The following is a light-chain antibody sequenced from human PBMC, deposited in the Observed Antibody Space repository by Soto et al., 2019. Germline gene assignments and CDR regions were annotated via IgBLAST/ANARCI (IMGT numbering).Light chain of an antibody. J-gene: IGKJ1*01. Sequence: EIVMAQSPATLSVSPGERATLSCRASQSVSSSYLAWYQQKPGQAPRLLIYDASSRATGIPGRFRGSGSGTEFTLTIASLQSEDFAVYYSQQYYKWPQWTIGQGTKVDIK. CDR2: DAS. CDR1: QSVSSSY. V-gene: IGKV3-15*01. CDR3: QQYYKWPQWT.